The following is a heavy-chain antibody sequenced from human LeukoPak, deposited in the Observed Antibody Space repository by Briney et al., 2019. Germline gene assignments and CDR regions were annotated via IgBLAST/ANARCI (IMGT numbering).Heavy chain of an antibody. D-gene: IGHD2-8*01. Sequence: QPGGSLRLSCAASGFSVSRNYMNWVRQAPGKGLEWVSVMYIGGSTYYADSVRGRFTTSRDNSKNTLHLQMDSLSAEDTAVYYCAKDSVVYGIESPDALHIWGQGTMVTVSS. CDR1: GFSVSRNY. CDR2: MYIGGST. V-gene: IGHV3-66*01. J-gene: IGHJ3*02. CDR3: AKDSVVYGIESPDALHI.